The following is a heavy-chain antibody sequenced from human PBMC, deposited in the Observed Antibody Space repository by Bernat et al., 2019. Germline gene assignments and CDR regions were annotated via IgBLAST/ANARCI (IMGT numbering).Heavy chain of an antibody. J-gene: IGHJ5*02. CDR3: ARDHRGIVQHWFDP. D-gene: IGHD1-26*01. CDR2: ISSGSTI. Sequence: LVESGGGLVQPGGSLRLSCAASGFTFSSYEMNWVRQAPGKGLEWVSYISSGSTIYYADSVKGRFTISRDNAKNSLYLQMNSLRAEDTAVYYCARDHRGIVQHWFDPWGQGTLVTVSS. V-gene: IGHV3-48*03. CDR1: GFTFSSYE.